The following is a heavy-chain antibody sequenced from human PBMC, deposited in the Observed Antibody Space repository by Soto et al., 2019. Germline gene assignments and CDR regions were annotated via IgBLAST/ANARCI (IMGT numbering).Heavy chain of an antibody. J-gene: IGHJ4*02. V-gene: IGHV3-30-3*01. D-gene: IGHD1-26*01. CDR3: ARESIVGATNTFDY. CDR2: ISYDGSNK. Sequence: PGGSLRLSCSASGFTFSSYAMHWVRQAPGKGLEWVAVISYDGSNKYYADSVKGRFTISRDNSKNTLYLQMNSLRAEDTAVYYCARESIVGATNTFDYWGQGTLVTVSS. CDR1: GFTFSSYA.